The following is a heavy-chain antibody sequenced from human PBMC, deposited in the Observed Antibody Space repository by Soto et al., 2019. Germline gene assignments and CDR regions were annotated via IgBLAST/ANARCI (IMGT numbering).Heavy chain of an antibody. V-gene: IGHV3-53*02. D-gene: IGHD2-2*01. J-gene: IGHJ4*02. CDR3: ARGLGNCVVTTCYLPFDS. CDR2: IYSDGNT. Sequence: EVQLVETGGGLIQPGGSLILSCAASGFTVSSKYMSWLRQAPGKGLEWVSIIYSDGNTYYADSVKGRFTISRDNSKNTLNLQMNSLRAEDTAVYFCARGLGNCVVTTCYLPFDSWGQGTLVTVSS. CDR1: GFTVSSKY.